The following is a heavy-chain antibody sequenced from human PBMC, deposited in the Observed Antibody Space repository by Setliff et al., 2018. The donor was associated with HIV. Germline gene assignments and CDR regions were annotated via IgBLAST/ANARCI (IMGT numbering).Heavy chain of an antibody. Sequence: ASVKVSCKASGYTFTNNGINWVRQAPGQGLEWMGWMNPNSGSTGYAQKFQGRVTITRDASASTAYMELSSLRSEDTAVYYCARSPGDYLFDYWGQGTLVTVSS. CDR2: MNPNSGST. J-gene: IGHJ4*02. V-gene: IGHV1-8*03. CDR1: GYTFTNNG. D-gene: IGHD4-17*01. CDR3: ARSPGDYLFDY.